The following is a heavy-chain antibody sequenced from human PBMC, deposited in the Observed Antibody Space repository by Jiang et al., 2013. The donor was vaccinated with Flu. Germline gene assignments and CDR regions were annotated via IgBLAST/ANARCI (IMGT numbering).Heavy chain of an antibody. Sequence: VQLLESGGGVVQPGKSLRLSCAVSGFTFSNYAMFWVRQAPGKGLEWVALISYDGSDKYSADSVKGRFTISRDNSKNTLYLQMNSLRAEDTAVYYCAKSPXSITFTSALDYWGQGTLVTVSS. CDR3: AKSPXSITFTSALDY. CDR2: ISYDGSDK. D-gene: IGHD2/OR15-2a*01. J-gene: IGHJ4*02. V-gene: IGHV3-30-3*02. CDR1: GFTFSNYA.